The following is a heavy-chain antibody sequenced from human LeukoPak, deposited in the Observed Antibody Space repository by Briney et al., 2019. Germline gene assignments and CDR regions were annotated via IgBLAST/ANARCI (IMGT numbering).Heavy chain of an antibody. CDR2: INPNSGGT. J-gene: IGHJ5*02. CDR1: GYTFTGYY. V-gene: IGHV1-2*02. Sequence: ASVKVSCKASGYTFTGYYMHWVRQAPGQGLEWMGWINPNSGGTNYAQKFQGRVTMTRDTSIRTAYMELSRLRSDDTAVYYCVKVRNYYDSSGYYYYWVDTCGQGTLFTVSS. D-gene: IGHD3-22*01. CDR3: VKVRNYYDSSGYYYYWVDT.